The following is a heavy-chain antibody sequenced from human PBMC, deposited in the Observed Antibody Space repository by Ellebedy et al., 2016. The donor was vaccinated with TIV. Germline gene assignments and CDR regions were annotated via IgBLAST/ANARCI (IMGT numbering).Heavy chain of an antibody. D-gene: IGHD4-11*01. J-gene: IGHJ4*02. V-gene: IGHV4-4*07. CDR3: AREYSNYEGYFDY. CDR2: IYASGST. Sequence: SETLSLXXTVSGGSINSYYWSWIRQPAGKGLEWIGRIYASGSTNYNPSLKGRVTMSVDTSKNQFSLKLSSVTAADTAVYYCAREYSNYEGYFDYWGQGTLVTVSS. CDR1: GGSINSYY.